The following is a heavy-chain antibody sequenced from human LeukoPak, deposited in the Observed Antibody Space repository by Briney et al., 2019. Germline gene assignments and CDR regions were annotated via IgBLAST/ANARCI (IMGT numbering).Heavy chain of an antibody. CDR3: ARTIVVAFDI. D-gene: IGHD1-26*01. CDR2: IFYSESA. CDR1: GGSLSSSDNC. Sequence: SETLSLTCTVSGGSLSSSDNCWSWIRHPPGKGLEWIAYIFYSESAYYNTSLQHRAIIPLHSSKHQFSLKLSSVTAAATAVYFCARTIVVAFDIWGQGTMVTVSS. V-gene: IGHV4-30-4*01. J-gene: IGHJ3*02.